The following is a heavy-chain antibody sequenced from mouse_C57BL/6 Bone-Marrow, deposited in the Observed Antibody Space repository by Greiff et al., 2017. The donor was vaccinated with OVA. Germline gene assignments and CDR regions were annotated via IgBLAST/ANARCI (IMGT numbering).Heavy chain of an antibody. Sequence: SGAELVRPGASVKMSCKASGYTFTSYNMHWVKQTPRQGLEWIGAIYPGNGDTSYNQKFKGKATLTVDKSSSTAYMQLSSLTSEDSAVYSCASSLVSYYYAMDYWVQGTSVTVSS. CDR3: ASSLVSYYYAMDY. V-gene: IGHV1-12*01. CDR1: GYTFTSYN. CDR2: IYPGNGDT. J-gene: IGHJ4*01.